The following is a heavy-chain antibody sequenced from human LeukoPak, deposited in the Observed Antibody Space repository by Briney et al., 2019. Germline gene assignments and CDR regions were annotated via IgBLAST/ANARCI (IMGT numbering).Heavy chain of an antibody. CDR1: GFTFSTYE. V-gene: IGHV3-48*03. CDR3: ARDHYYGSGSYDY. J-gene: IGHJ4*02. CDR2: ISSSGSTI. Sequence: GGSLRLSCAAPGFTFSTYEMNWVRQAPGKGLEWVSYISSSGSTIYYADSVKGRFTISRDNAKNSLYLQMNSLRAEDTAVYYCARDHYYGSGSYDYWGQGTLVTVSS. D-gene: IGHD3-10*01.